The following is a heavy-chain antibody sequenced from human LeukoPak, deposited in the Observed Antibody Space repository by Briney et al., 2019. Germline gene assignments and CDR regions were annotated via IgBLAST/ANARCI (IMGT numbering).Heavy chain of an antibody. Sequence: ASVKVSCKASGYTFTSYDINWVRQATGQGLEWMGWMNPNSGNTGYAQKFQGRVTMTRNTSISTAYMELSSLRSEDTAVYYFARFPYCSSTSCAEAHYFDYWGQGTLVTVSS. D-gene: IGHD2-2*01. CDR2: MNPNSGNT. V-gene: IGHV1-8*01. J-gene: IGHJ4*02. CDR3: ARFPYCSSTSCAEAHYFDY. CDR1: GYTFTSYD.